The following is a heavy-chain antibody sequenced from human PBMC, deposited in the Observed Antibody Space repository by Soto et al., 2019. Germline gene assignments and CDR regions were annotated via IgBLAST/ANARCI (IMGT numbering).Heavy chain of an antibody. CDR3: ARDRSYYDSSGYICALDY. CDR1: GFTFNEYS. J-gene: IGHJ4*02. Sequence: PGGSLRLSCAASGFTFNEYSMNWVRQAPGKGLGWVSYILTSGGSGSTILYADSVRGRFTISRDNAKNSLFLKMNSMRDEDTAVYYCARDRSYYDSSGYICALDYWGQGTLVTVSS. CDR2: ILTSGGSGSTI. D-gene: IGHD3-22*01. V-gene: IGHV3-48*02.